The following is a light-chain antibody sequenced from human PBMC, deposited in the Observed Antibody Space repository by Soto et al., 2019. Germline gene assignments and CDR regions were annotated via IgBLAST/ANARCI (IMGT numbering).Light chain of an antibody. CDR3: QQANTFPLT. V-gene: IGKV1D-12*01. CDR1: QGIXXX. CDR2: AVS. J-gene: IGKJ3*01. Sequence: DIQMTQSPSSVSASVGXXVTITCRASQGIXXXLAWYQQKPGKAPKLLISAVSNLQSGVPSRFSGSGYGTDFTLTISSLQPEDFATYYCQQANTFPLTLGPGTKVDIK.